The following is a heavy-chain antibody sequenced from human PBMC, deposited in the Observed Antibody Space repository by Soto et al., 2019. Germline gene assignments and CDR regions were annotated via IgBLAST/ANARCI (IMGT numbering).Heavy chain of an antibody. Sequence: GGSLRLSCAASGFTFSNAWMSWVRQAPGKGLEWVGRIKSKTDGGTTDYAAPVKGRFTISRDDSKNTLYLQMNSLKTEDTAVYYCTTDSYGDYVRYYYYYMDVWGKGTTVTVSS. D-gene: IGHD4-17*01. CDR1: GFTFSNAW. CDR2: IKSKTDGGTT. CDR3: TTDSYGDYVRYYYYYMDV. J-gene: IGHJ6*03. V-gene: IGHV3-15*01.